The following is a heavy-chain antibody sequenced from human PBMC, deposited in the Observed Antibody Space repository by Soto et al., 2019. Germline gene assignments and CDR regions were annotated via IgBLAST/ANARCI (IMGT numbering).Heavy chain of an antibody. J-gene: IGHJ5*02. CDR1: GFSLSTYGMR. CDR3: ARRYCSSTSCYMGFDP. Sequence: SGPTLVNPTETLTLTCTFSGFSLSTYGMRVSWIRQSPGKALEWLARIDWDDGKFYSTSLKTRLSISKDTSKNQVVLTMTNMDPVDTATYYCARRYCSSTSCYMGFDPWRQGTRVTVSS. CDR2: IDWDDGK. V-gene: IGHV2-70*04. D-gene: IGHD2-2*02.